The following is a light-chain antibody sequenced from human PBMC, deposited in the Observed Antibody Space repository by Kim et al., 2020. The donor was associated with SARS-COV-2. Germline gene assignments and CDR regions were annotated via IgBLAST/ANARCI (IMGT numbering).Light chain of an antibody. CDR2: QDS. V-gene: IGLV3-1*01. J-gene: IGLJ2*01. CDR3: QAWDSSTAV. CDR1: NLGNKY. Sequence: SVAPEQSASITCSGDNLGNKYACWYQQKPGQSPVLVIYQDSKRPSGIPERFSGSNSGNTATLTISGTQAMDEADYYCQAWDSSTAVFGGGTQLTVL.